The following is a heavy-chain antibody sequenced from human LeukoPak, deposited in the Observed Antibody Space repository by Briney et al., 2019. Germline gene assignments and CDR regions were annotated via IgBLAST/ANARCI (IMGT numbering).Heavy chain of an antibody. D-gene: IGHD4-23*01. CDR2: IYSGGST. CDR1: GFTVSSNY. J-gene: IGHJ4*02. CDR3: ARDLSAVLTPLYY. Sequence: TGGSLRPSCAASGFTVSSNYMSWVRQAPGKGLEWVSVIYSGGSTYYADSVKGRFTISRDNSKNTLYLQMNSLRAEDTAVYYCARDLSAVLTPLYYWGQGTLVTVSS. V-gene: IGHV3-66*01.